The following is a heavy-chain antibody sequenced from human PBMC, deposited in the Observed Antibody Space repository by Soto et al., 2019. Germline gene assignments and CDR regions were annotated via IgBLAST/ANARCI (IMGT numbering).Heavy chain of an antibody. CDR1: GFTWSIYA. J-gene: IGHJ4*02. CDR3: AKGWSRSVWYFDY. D-gene: IGHD2-21*01. CDR2: ISGSGGST. Sequence: PWWSLRLGCASSGFTWSIYAMSGVRQAPGKGLEWVSAISGSGGSTYYADSVKGRFTISRDNSKNTLYLQMNSLRAEDTAVYYCAKGWSRSVWYFDYWGQGTLVTVSS. V-gene: IGHV3-23*01.